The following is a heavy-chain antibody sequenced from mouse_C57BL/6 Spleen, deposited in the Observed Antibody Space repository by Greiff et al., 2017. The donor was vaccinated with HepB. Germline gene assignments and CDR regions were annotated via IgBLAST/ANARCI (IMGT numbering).Heavy chain of an antibody. CDR1: GYTFTSYG. CDR2: IYPRSGNT. J-gene: IGHJ4*01. V-gene: IGHV1-81*01. Sequence: VQLVESGAELARPGASVKLSCKASGYTFTSYGISWVKQRTGQGLEWIGEIYPRSGNTYYNEKFKGKATLTADKSSSTAYMELRSLTSEDSAVYFCARVGGDYYAMDYWGQGTSVTVSS. CDR3: ARVGGDYYAMDY.